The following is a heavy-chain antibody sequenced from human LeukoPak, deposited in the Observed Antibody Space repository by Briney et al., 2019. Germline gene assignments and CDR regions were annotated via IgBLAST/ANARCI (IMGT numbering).Heavy chain of an antibody. D-gene: IGHD5-18*01. J-gene: IGHJ3*02. CDR1: GFTFSSYG. Sequence: PGGSLRLSCAASGFTFSSYGMHWVRQAPGKGLEWVAVISYDGSNKYYADSVKGRFTISRDNSKNTLYLQMNSLRAEDTAVYYCAKNKIQLWKNDAFDIWGQGTMVTVSS. V-gene: IGHV3-30*18. CDR3: AKNKIQLWKNDAFDI. CDR2: ISYDGSNK.